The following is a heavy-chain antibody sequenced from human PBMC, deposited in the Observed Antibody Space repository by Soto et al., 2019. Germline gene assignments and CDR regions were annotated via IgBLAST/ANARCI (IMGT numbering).Heavy chain of an antibody. CDR3: AKETKRAVAGTLFAEYFQH. D-gene: IGHD6-19*01. J-gene: IGHJ1*01. CDR2: ISGSGGST. CDR1: GFTFSSYA. V-gene: IGHV3-23*01. Sequence: PGGSLRLSCAASGFTFSSYAMSWVRQAPGKGLEWVSAISGSGGSTYYADSVKGRFTISRDNSKNTLYLQMNSLRAEDTAVYYCAKETKRAVAGTLFAEYFQHWGQGTLVTVSS.